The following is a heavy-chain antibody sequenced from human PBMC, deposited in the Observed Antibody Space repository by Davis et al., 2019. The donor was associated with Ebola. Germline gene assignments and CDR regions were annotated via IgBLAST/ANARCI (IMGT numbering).Heavy chain of an antibody. CDR3: AKGGARYFYHYYGMDV. CDR1: GFTFSSYA. J-gene: IGHJ6*02. D-gene: IGHD2/OR15-2a*01. Sequence: GESLKISCAASGFTFSSYAMSWVRQAPGKGLEWVSGISGSGATTYYADSVKGRFTISRDKSKNTLYLQMKSLRADDTALYYCAKGGARYFYHYYGMDVWGQGTTVTVSS. CDR2: ISGSGATT. V-gene: IGHV3-23*01.